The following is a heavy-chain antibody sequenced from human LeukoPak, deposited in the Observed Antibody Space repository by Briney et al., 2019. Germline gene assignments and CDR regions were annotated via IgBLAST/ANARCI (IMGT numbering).Heavy chain of an antibody. CDR2: IKQDGSVE. D-gene: IGHD3-16*01. J-gene: IGHJ4*02. CDR1: GFTFSRSW. Sequence: QPGESLRLSCAGPGFTFSRSWMTWVRQAPGKGLEWVASIKQDGSVEHYMDSVKGRFTISRDNAENPLYLQMNSLRAEDTAVYYCAKLLGDVTTFDYWGQGTLVTVSS. CDR3: AKLLGDVTTFDY. V-gene: IGHV3-7*01.